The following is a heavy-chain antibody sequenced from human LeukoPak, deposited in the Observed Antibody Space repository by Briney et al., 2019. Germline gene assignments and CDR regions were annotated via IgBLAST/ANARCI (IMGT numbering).Heavy chain of an antibody. V-gene: IGHV3-48*01. D-gene: IGHD3-22*01. CDR3: AREGDYSDSSGYYRPFDY. CDR2: ISSSTTTI. CDR1: GFIFSSYS. Sequence: GGSLRLSCAASGFIFSSYSMNWVRQAPGKGLEWISYISSSTTTIYYADSVKGRFTISRDNAKNSLYLQMSSLRAEDTALYYCAREGDYSDSSGYYRPFDYWGQGTLVTVSS. J-gene: IGHJ4*02.